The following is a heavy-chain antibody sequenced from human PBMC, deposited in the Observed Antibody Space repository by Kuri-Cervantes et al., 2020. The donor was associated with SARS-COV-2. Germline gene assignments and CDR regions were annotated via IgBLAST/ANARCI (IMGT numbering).Heavy chain of an antibody. CDR3: ARAPGDSTGYYFFY. D-gene: IGHD3-22*01. CDR2: ITPIFGTA. CDR1: GGSFSNNA. V-gene: IGHV1-69*06. Sequence: SVKVSCKASGGSFSNNAINRVRQAPGQGLEWIGGITPIFGTANYAQNLQGRVRVTADTSTSTSYMDLSGLRSDDTAIYYCARAPGDSTGYYFFYWGQGTLVTVSS. J-gene: IGHJ4*02.